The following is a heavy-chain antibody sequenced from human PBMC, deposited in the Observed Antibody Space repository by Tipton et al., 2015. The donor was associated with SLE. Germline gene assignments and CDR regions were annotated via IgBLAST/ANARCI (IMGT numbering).Heavy chain of an antibody. CDR2: FFHSGNA. CDR3: ARGEADVFDI. Sequence: TLSLTCTVSGYSIRNGYFWGWIRQPPGKGLEWIGYFFHSGNAYYNPSLKSRVTISLDMSRNQFSLRLNSVTAADTALYYCARGEADVFDIWGQGTVVSVSS. CDR1: GYSIRNGYF. J-gene: IGHJ3*02. V-gene: IGHV4-38-2*02.